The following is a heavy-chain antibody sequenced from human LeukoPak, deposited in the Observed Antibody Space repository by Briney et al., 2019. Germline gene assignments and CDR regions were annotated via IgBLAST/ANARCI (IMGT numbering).Heavy chain of an antibody. CDR3: AKVRDGYNSPFDY. Sequence: GGSLRLSCVASGFTFGSYRMSWVRQAPGKGLEWVADIKQDGRDKYYVESVKGRFTISRDNSKNTLYLQMNSLRAEDTAVYYCAKVRDGYNSPFDYWGQGTLVTVSS. CDR1: GFTFGSYR. D-gene: IGHD5-24*01. V-gene: IGHV3-7*05. CDR2: IKQDGRDK. J-gene: IGHJ4*02.